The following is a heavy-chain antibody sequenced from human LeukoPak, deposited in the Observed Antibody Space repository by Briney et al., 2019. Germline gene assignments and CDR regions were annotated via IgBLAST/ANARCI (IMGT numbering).Heavy chain of an antibody. CDR1: GGTFSSYA. CDR3: ARDHRDYYDSSGYHMKNYYYYGMDV. J-gene: IGHJ6*02. CDR2: IIPIFGTA. Sequence: SVKVSCKASGGTFSSYAISWVRQAPGQGLEWMGGIIPIFGTANYAQKFQGRVTITADESTSTAYMELSSLRSEDTAVYYCARDHRDYYDSSGYHMKNYYYYGMDVWGQGTTVTVSS. D-gene: IGHD3-22*01. V-gene: IGHV1-69*13.